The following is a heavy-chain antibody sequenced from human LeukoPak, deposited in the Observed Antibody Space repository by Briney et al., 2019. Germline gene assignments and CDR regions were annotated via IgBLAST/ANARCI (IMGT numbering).Heavy chain of an antibody. J-gene: IGHJ5*02. D-gene: IGHD3-22*01. V-gene: IGHV3-30*04. CDR2: ISYDGSNK. Sequence: GGSLRLSCAASGFTFSSYAMHWVRQAPGKGLEWVAVISYDGSNKYYADSVKGRFTISRDNSKNTLYLQMNSLRAEDTAVYYCASKVGDSSGYPTGPWGQGTLVTVSS. CDR3: ASKVGDSSGYPTGP. CDR1: GFTFSSYA.